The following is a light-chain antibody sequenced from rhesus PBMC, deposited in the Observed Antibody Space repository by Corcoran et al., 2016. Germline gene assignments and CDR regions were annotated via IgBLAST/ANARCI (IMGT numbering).Light chain of an antibody. CDR1: QSISNY. CDR2: SAS. Sequence: DIQMTQSPSSLSASVGDRVTITCRASQSISNYLNWYQQEPGKAPKLLIYSASSLQSRVPSRFSGSGSWTEFTRPISSLQPEDFATYYCQPFNNYLALTFGGGTKVEIK. CDR3: QPFNNYLALT. J-gene: IGKJ4*01. V-gene: IGKV1-41*01.